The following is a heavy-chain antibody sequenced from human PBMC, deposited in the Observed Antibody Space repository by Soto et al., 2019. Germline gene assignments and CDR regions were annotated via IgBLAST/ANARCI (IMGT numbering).Heavy chain of an antibody. Sequence: ASVKVSCKASGYTFTSYDINWVRQATGQGLEWMGWLNPNSGNTGYAQKFQGRVTMTRNTSISAAYMELSSLRSEDTSVYYCARGLSHGLGPLGGYYYYSMDVWGQGTTVTVSS. V-gene: IGHV1-8*01. CDR1: GYTFTSYD. J-gene: IGHJ6*02. CDR2: LNPNSGNT. CDR3: ARGLSHGLGPLGGYYYYSMDV. D-gene: IGHD3-16*01.